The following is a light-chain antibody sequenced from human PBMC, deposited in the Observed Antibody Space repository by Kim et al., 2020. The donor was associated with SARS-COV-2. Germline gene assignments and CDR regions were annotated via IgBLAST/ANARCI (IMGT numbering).Light chain of an antibody. CDR2: AKN. J-gene: IGLJ3*02. CDR1: SLRTYS. CDR3: KSRDSSGNRLV. Sequence: ALGQTVRITCQGDSLRTYSASWYQQKPGQAPVLVISAKNTRPSGIPDRFSGSTSGNTVSLTITGAQAEDEADYYCKSRDSSGNRLVFGGGTQLTVL. V-gene: IGLV3-19*01.